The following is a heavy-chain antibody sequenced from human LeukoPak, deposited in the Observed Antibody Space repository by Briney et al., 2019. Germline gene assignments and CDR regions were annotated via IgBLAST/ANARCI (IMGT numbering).Heavy chain of an antibody. D-gene: IGHD1-1*01. Sequence: GGSLRLSCAGSGFSFSSYWMSWVRQAPGKGLEWVAVISYDGSNKYYADSVKGRFTISRDNSKNTLYLQMNSLRAEDTAVYYCAKDNSRYEPLYYFDYWGQGTLVTVSS. CDR3: AKDNSRYEPLYYFDY. CDR1: GFSFSSYW. V-gene: IGHV3-30*18. CDR2: ISYDGSNK. J-gene: IGHJ4*02.